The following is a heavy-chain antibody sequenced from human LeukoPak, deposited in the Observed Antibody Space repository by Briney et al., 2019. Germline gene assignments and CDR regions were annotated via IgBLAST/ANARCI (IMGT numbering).Heavy chain of an antibody. CDR2: ISWNSDMI. CDR3: AKSKYLGGSYDY. Sequence: GGSLRHSCAASGFTFDDYAMHWVRQAPGKGLEWVSGISWNSDMIGYADSVKGRFTISRDNAKNSLYLQMNSLRAEDMALYYCAKSKYLGGSYDYWGQGTLVTVSS. CDR1: GFTFDDYA. D-gene: IGHD3-10*01. J-gene: IGHJ4*02. V-gene: IGHV3-9*03.